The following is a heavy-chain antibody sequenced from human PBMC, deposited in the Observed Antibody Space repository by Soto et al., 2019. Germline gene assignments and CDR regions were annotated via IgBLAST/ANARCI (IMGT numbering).Heavy chain of an antibody. Sequence: PGGSLRVSCAASGFTFDDYAMHWVRQAPGKGLEWVSGISWNSGSIGYADSVKGRFTISRDNAKNSLYLQMNSLRAEDTALYYCAKGLLEMATPYYFDYWGQGTLVTVSS. CDR3: AKGLLEMATPYYFDY. CDR2: ISWNSGSI. CDR1: GFTFDDYA. V-gene: IGHV3-9*01. J-gene: IGHJ4*02. D-gene: IGHD5-12*01.